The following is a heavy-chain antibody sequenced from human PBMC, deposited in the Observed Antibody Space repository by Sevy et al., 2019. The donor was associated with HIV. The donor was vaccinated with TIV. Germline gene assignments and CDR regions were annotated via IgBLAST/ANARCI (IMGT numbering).Heavy chain of an antibody. D-gene: IGHD5-18*01. V-gene: IGHV3-23*01. CDR2: ISGTGDYT. CDR1: GFTFNSFA. J-gene: IGHJ4*02. CDR3: AKTMGGGSGMAFLVDF. Sequence: GGSLRLSCAASGFTFNSFAMGWVRLAPGKGLDWISVISGTGDYTYYADSVKGRFTISRDNSKNTLFLQMNSLRAEDTAIFYCAKTMGGGSGMAFLVDFWGQGTLVTVSS.